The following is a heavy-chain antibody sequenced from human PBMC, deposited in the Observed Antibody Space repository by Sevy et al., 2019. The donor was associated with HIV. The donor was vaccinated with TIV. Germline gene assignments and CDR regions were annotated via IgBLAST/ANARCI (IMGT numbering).Heavy chain of an antibody. CDR3: AAGTGTSDFDY. J-gene: IGHJ4*03. D-gene: IGHD1-7*01. CDR1: GFTFSEAW. Sequence: GGSLRLSCAASGFTFSEAWMSWVRQAPGKGLEWVGRIKSKTDAATRDFAAPVRGRFSISRDDSANTVYLVMNNLKPEDTGVYYCAAGTGTSDFDYWGQGTMVTVSS. V-gene: IGHV3-15*01. CDR2: IKSKTDAATR.